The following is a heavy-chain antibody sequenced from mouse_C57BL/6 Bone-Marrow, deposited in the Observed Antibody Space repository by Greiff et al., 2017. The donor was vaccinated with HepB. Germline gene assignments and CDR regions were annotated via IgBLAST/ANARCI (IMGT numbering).Heavy chain of an antibody. Sequence: EVQLQQSGPGLVKPSQSLSLTCSVTGYSITSGYYWSWIRQFPGNKLEWMGYISYDGSNNYNPSLKNRISITRDTSKNQFFLKLNSVTTEDTATYYCARESPFITTVVAYYFDYWGQGTTLTVSS. V-gene: IGHV3-6*01. D-gene: IGHD1-1*01. CDR3: ARESPFITTVVAYYFDY. J-gene: IGHJ2*01. CDR2: ISYDGSN. CDR1: GYSITSGYY.